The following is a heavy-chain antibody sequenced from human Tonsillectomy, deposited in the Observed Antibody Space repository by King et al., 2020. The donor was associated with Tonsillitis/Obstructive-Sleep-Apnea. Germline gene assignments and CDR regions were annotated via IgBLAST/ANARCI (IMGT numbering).Heavy chain of an antibody. V-gene: IGHV4-39*01. CDR1: GGSISSSSYY. D-gene: IGHD3-16*02. Sequence: VQLQESGPGLVKPSETLSLTCTVSGGSISSSSYYWGWIRQPPGKGLEWIGSIYYSGSTYYNPSLKSRVTISVDTSKNQFSLKLSSVTAADTAVYYCARLMITFGGVIGPFDYWGQGTLVTVSS. CDR3: ARLMITFGGVIGPFDY. J-gene: IGHJ4*02. CDR2: IYYSGST.